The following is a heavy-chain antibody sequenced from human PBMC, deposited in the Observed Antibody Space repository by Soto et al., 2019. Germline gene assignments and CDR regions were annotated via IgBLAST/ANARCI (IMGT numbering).Heavy chain of an antibody. J-gene: IGHJ6*02. CDR2: IRGSSGST. CDR3: GKGRYFESSGSTRYNGVDV. D-gene: IGHD3-22*01. CDR1: EFTLSSYA. V-gene: IGHV3-23*01. Sequence: GGSLRLSCAASEFTLSSYAMSWVRQAPGKGLEWVSVIRGSSGSTYYADSVKGRFTISRDNSKNTLYLQMNSLRADDTAVYYCGKGRYFESSGSTRYNGVDVWGQGTTVTVSS.